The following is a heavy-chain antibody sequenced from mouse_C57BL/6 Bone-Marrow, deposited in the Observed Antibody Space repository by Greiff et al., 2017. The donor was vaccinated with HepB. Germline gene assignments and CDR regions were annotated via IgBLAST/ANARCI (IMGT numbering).Heavy chain of an antibody. CDR2: IDPSDSYT. J-gene: IGHJ1*03. D-gene: IGHD1-1*01. Sequence: QVQLQQPGAELVKPGASVKLSCKASGYTFTSYWMQWVKQRPGQGLEWIGEIDPSDSYTNYNQKFKGKATLTVDTSSSTAYMQLSSLTSEDSAVYYCARFYYYGSSLHWYFDVWGTGTTVTVSS. CDR1: GYTFTSYW. CDR3: ARFYYYGSSLHWYFDV. V-gene: IGHV1-50*01.